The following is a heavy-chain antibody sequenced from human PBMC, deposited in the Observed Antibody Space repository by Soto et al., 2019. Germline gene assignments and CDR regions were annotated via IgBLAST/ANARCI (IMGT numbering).Heavy chain of an antibody. J-gene: IGHJ4*02. V-gene: IGHV3-33*01. CDR3: ARDRDFGRDFDY. D-gene: IGHD3-16*01. CDR1: GFTFSSYG. Sequence: QVQLVESGGGVVQPGRSLRLSCAASGFTFSSYGMHWVRQAPGKGLEWVAVIWYDGSNKYYADSVKGRFTISRDNSKNTMYLQMNSLRAEDTAVYYCARDRDFGRDFDYWGQGTLVTVSS. CDR2: IWYDGSNK.